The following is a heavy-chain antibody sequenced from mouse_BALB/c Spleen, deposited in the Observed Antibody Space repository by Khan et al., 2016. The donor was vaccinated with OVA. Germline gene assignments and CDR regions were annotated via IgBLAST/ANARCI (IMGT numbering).Heavy chain of an antibody. D-gene: IGHD3-2*02. CDR1: GYIFTSYW. V-gene: IGHV1-76*01. CDR3: AREEALYYFDY. CDR2: IYPGTDNT. Sequence: QVQLKQSGAELVRPGTSVRLSCKTSGYIFTSYWIHWVKQRSGQGLECIARIYPGTDNTYYNEKFKDKATLTADKSSSTAYLQLSSLKSEDSAVFFCAREEALYYFDYWGQGTTLTVSS. J-gene: IGHJ2*01.